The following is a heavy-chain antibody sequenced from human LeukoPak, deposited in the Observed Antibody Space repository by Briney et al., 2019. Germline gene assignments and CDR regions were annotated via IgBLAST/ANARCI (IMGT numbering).Heavy chain of an antibody. CDR2: IYYSGST. CDR1: GGSISSGDYY. J-gene: IGHJ5*02. V-gene: IGHV4-30-4*01. D-gene: IGHD6-13*01. CDR3: AREETTPGIAAAGTSVNWFDP. Sequence: SQTLSLTCTVSGGSISSGDYYWSWIRQPPGKGLEWIGYIYYSGSTYYNPSLKSRVTISVDTSKNQFSLKLSSVTAADTAVYYCAREETTPGIAAAGTSVNWFDPWGQGTLVTVSS.